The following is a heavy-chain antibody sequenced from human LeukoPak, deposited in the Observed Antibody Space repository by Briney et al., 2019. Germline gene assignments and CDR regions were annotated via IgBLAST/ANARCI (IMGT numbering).Heavy chain of an antibody. CDR3: ARDTRPGYSSSWYGGGFDY. CDR1: GFTFSSYS. V-gene: IGHV3-21*01. CDR2: ISSSSSYI. Sequence: PGGSLRLSCAASGFTFSSYSMNWVRQAPGKGLEWVSSISSSSSYIYYADSVKGRFTISRDNAKNSLYLQMNSLRAEDTAVYCCARDTRPGYSSSWYGGGFDYWGQGTLVSVSS. J-gene: IGHJ4*02. D-gene: IGHD6-13*01.